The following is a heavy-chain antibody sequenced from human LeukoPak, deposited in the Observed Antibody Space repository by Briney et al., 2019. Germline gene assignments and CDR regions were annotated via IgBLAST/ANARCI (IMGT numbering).Heavy chain of an antibody. J-gene: IGHJ4*02. Sequence: GGSLRLSCAASGFTFSSYGMHWVRQAPGKGLEWVAFIRYDGSNKYYADSVKGRFTISRDNSKNTLYLQMNSLRAEDTAVYYCAKDHRIVGATRDDYWGQGTLVTVSS. CDR2: IRYDGSNK. D-gene: IGHD1-26*01. V-gene: IGHV3-30*02. CDR1: GFTFSSYG. CDR3: AKDHRIVGATRDDY.